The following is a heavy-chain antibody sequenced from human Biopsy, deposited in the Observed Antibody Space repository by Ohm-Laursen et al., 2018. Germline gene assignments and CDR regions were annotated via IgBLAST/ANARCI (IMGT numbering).Heavy chain of an antibody. CDR3: ARDRGYYSDRTVPGYFDL. CDR1: GDSISSYY. J-gene: IGHJ2*01. D-gene: IGHD3-22*01. CDR2: VYYTGST. Sequence: GTLSLTCAVSGDSISSYYWSWIRQPPGKGLQWIGYVYYTGSTDYNPSLQSRVTISVYTSKNHFSLRLRSVTPADTAIYYCARDRGYYSDRTVPGYFDLWGRGTLVTVSS. V-gene: IGHV4-59*01.